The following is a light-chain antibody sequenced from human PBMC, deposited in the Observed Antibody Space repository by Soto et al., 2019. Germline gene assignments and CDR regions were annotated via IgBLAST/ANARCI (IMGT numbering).Light chain of an antibody. CDR1: TSNIESHS. CDR2: TNN. J-gene: IGLJ1*01. V-gene: IGLV1-44*01. Sequence: QSALTQPPSASGTPGQRITISCSGSTSNIESHSVNWFQQVPGTAPKLLINTNNQRPSGVPDRFSGSKSGASASLAISGLQSEDEATYYCATWDDSRNGVFGTGTKATVL. CDR3: ATWDDSRNGV.